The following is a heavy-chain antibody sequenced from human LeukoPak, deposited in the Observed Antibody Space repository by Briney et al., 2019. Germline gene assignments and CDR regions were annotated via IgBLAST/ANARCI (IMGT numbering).Heavy chain of an antibody. CDR3: ARDWFVGAADY. CDR2: INQDGSEK. J-gene: IGHJ4*02. D-gene: IGHD6-13*01. V-gene: IGHV3-7*01. Sequence: PGRCLRLSCAASEFTFSGSWMNWVRLAPGEGPEWVANINQDGSEKHYVDSVKGRFTISRDNAKNSLFLQMNSLRVEDTAVFYCARDWFVGAADYWGQGTLVAVSS. CDR1: EFTFSGSW.